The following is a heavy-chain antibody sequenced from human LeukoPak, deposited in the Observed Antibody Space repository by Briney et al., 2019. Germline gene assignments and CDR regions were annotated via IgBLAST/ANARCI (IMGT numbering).Heavy chain of an antibody. Sequence: GGSLRLSCAASGFTFSSYAMSWVRQAPGKGLEWAAAISGSGCSTYYADYLKGRFTISRDNSKNTLYLQMNSLRAEDTAVYSCANRISMVGGDLDYWGQGTLVTVSS. CDR1: GFTFSSYA. V-gene: IGHV3-23*01. CDR2: ISGSGCST. CDR3: ANRISMVGGDLDY. D-gene: IGHD3-10*01. J-gene: IGHJ4*02.